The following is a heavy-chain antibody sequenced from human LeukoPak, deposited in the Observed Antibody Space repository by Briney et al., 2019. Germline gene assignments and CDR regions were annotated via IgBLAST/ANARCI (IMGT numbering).Heavy chain of an antibody. V-gene: IGHV3-7*01. CDR1: GFTFSNYW. CDR2: IKQDGSEK. Sequence: GGSLRLSCAASGFTFSNYWMSWVRQAPGKGLEWVANIKQDGSEKYYVDSVKGRLTISRDNAKNSLYLQMNSLRAEDTAVYYCASGSSWYYYWGQGTLVTVSS. D-gene: IGHD6-13*01. J-gene: IGHJ4*02. CDR3: ASGSSWYYY.